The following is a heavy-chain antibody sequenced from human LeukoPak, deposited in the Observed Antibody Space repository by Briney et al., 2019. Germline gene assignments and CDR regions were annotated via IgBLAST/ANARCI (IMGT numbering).Heavy chain of an antibody. D-gene: IGHD1-26*01. J-gene: IGHJ4*02. V-gene: IGHV3-7*01. Sequence: GGSLRLSCAASGFTLSSYWMSWVRQAPGMGLEWLANINEDGSKKFYVDSVKGRFTISRDNAKNSLYLQMNSLRAEDTAVYYCARENIVGSTWGDIDYWGQGTLVTVSS. CDR3: ARENIVGSTWGDIDY. CDR2: INEDGSKK. CDR1: GFTLSSYW.